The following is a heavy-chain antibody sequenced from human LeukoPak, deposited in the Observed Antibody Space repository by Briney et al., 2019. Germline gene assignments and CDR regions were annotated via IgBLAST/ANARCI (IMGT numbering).Heavy chain of an antibody. CDR2: ISYDGSNK. Sequence: GRSLRLSCAASGFTFSTYAMHWVRQAPGKGLEWVAVISYDGSNKYYADSVKGRFTISRDNSKNTLYLQMNSLRAEDTAMYYCARGPLYCVTTTCFFDSFDIWGQGTMVTVSS. CDR1: GFTFSTYA. D-gene: IGHD2-2*01. J-gene: IGHJ3*02. CDR3: ARGPLYCVTTTCFFDSFDI. V-gene: IGHV3-30*04.